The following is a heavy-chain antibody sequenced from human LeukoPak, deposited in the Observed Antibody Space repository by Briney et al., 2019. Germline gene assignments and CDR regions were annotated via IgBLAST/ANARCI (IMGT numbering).Heavy chain of an antibody. CDR3: ARPSCSGGSCYGFDY. CDR1: GYTFTGYY. J-gene: IGHJ4*02. CDR2: INPNSGGT. V-gene: IGHV1-2*04. Sequence: GASVKVSCKASGYTFTGYYMHWVRQAPGQGLEWMGWINPNSGGTNYAQKFQGWVAMTRDTSISTAYMELSRLRSDDTAVYYCARPSCSGGSCYGFDYWGQGTLVTVSS. D-gene: IGHD2-15*01.